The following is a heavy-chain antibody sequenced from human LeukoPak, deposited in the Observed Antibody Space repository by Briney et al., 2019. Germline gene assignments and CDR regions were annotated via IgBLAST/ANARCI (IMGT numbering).Heavy chain of an antibody. CDR1: GYTCTSYG. Sequence: ASVKVSCKASGYTCTSYGISWVRQAPGQGLEWMGWISAYNGNTNYAQKLQGRVTMTTDTSTSTAYMELRSLRSDDTAVYYCARGRLSHCSSTSCYLGPAVWWGQGTLVTVSS. D-gene: IGHD2-2*01. CDR2: ISAYNGNT. CDR3: ARGRLSHCSSTSCYLGPAVW. J-gene: IGHJ4*02. V-gene: IGHV1-18*01.